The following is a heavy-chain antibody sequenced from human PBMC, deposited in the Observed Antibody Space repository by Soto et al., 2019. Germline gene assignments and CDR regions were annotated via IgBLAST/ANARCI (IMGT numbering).Heavy chain of an antibody. CDR3: ARPGGYSGYGSFYGMDV. J-gene: IGHJ6*02. Sequence: GASVKVSCKASGYTFTGYYMHWVRQAPGQGLEWMGWINPNSGGTNYAQKFQGRVTMARDTSISTAYMELGRLRSDDTAVYYCARPGGYSGYGSFYGMDVWGQGTTVTVSS. CDR2: INPNSGGT. V-gene: IGHV1-2*02. D-gene: IGHD5-12*01. CDR1: GYTFTGYY.